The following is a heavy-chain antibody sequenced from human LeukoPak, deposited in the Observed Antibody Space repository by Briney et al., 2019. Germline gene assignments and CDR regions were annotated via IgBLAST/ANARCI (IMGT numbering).Heavy chain of an antibody. J-gene: IGHJ1*01. CDR3: AREDSSSWGYFQH. CDR2: IYTSGST. D-gene: IGHD6-13*01. Sequence: PSETLSRTCTVSGGSISSYYWSWIRQPAGKGLEWIGHIYTSGSTNYNPSLTSRVTMSVDTSKNQFSLKLSSVTAADTAVYYCAREDSSSWGYFQHWGQGTLVTVSS. V-gene: IGHV4-4*07. CDR1: GGSISSYY.